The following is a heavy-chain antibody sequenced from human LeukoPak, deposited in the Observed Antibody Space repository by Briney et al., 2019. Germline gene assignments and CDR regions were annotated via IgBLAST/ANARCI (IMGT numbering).Heavy chain of an antibody. CDR3: AKSSGLDY. D-gene: IGHD3-22*01. V-gene: IGHV4-39*01. CDR2: IYYSGST. CDR1: GGSISSSSYY. Sequence: PSETLSLTCTVSGGSISSSSYYWGWIRQPPGKGLEWIGSIYYSGSTYYNPSLKSRVTISVDTSKNQFSLKLSSVTAADTAVYYCAKSSGLDYWGQGTLVTVSS. J-gene: IGHJ4*02.